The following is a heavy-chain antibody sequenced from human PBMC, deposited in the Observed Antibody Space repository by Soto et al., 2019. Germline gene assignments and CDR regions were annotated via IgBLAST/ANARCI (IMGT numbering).Heavy chain of an antibody. CDR2: IYPGDSDT. J-gene: IGHJ4*02. CDR1: GYSFTSYW. CDR3: ASGYGDSGYFDY. V-gene: IGHV5-51*01. D-gene: IGHD4-17*01. Sequence: GESLKLSCKGSGYSFTSYWIGWVRQMPGKGLEWMGIIYPGDSDTRYSPSFQGQVTISADKSISTAYMELSSLRSEDTAAYYCASGYGDSGYFDYWGQGTLVTVSS.